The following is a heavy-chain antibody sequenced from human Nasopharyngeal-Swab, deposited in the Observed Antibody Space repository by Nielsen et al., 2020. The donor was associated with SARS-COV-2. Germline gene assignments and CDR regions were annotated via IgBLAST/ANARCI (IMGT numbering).Heavy chain of an antibody. V-gene: IGHV4-39*07. D-gene: IGHD3-10*01. CDR3: ARDRFPGGYYYYYMDV. J-gene: IGHJ6*03. CDR2: IYYSGST. Sequence: GSLRLSCTVSGGSISSSSYYCGWIRQPPGKGLEWIGSIYYSGSTYYNPSLKSRVTISVDTSKNQFSLKLSSVTAADTAVYYCARDRFPGGYYYYYMDVWGKGTTVTVSS. CDR1: GGSISSSSYY.